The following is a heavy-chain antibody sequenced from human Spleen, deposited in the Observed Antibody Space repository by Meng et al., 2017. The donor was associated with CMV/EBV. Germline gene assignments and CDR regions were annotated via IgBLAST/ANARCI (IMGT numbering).Heavy chain of an antibody. CDR2: INSDGGTT. CDR3: AVTYYYDTGGYSHFDY. D-gene: IGHD3-22*01. V-gene: IGHV3-74*01. J-gene: IGHJ4*02. Sequence: GGSLRLSCEASGFTLSSYWMHWVRQAPGKGLVWVSRINSDGGTTTYADSVKGRFTISRDNAKNTLYLQMNSLRAEDTAIYYCAVTYYYDTGGYSHFDYWGQGTLVTVSS. CDR1: GFTLSSYW.